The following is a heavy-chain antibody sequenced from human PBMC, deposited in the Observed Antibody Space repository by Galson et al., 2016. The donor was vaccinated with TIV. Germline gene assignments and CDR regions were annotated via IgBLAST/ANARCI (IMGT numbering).Heavy chain of an antibody. J-gene: IGHJ6*03. CDR1: GYGFSTDW. CDR3: ARHTGLDPLAVGYYMDV. V-gene: IGHV5-51*01. D-gene: IGHD6-19*01. Sequence: QSGAEVKKPGESLKISCEASGYGFSTDWIAWVRQMPGKGPEWMGSIYPGDSDTKYSPSFQGRVTISADKSIRTAYLQWSSLKVSDSAIYYCARHTGLDPLAVGYYMDVWGRGTTVTVSS. CDR2: IYPGDSDT.